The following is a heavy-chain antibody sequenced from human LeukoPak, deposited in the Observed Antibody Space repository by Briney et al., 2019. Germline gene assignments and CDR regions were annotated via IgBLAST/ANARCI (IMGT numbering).Heavy chain of an antibody. J-gene: IGHJ3*02. CDR2: IGTAGDT. CDR3: ARAGIAAAGDAFDI. Sequence: GGSLRLSCAASGFTFSSYDMQWVRQATGKGLEWVSAIGTAGDTYYPGSVKGRFTISRENAKNSLYLQMNSLRAEDTAVYYCARAGIAAAGDAFDIWGQGTMVTVSS. CDR1: GFTFSSYD. D-gene: IGHD6-13*01. V-gene: IGHV3-13*01.